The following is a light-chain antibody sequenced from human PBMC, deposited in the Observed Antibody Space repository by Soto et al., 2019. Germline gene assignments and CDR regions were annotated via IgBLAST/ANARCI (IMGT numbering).Light chain of an antibody. J-gene: IGLJ7*01. V-gene: IGLV1-44*01. CDR1: SSNIGNNP. CDR3: AAWDDSLNAAV. Sequence: QSVLTQPPSASGTPGQRVTISCSGSSSNIGNNPVNWYQQLPGTAPKLLIYSNNQRPSGVPDRFSGSKSGTSASLAISGLQSEDEADYYCAAWDDSLNAAVFGGGTQLTVL. CDR2: SNN.